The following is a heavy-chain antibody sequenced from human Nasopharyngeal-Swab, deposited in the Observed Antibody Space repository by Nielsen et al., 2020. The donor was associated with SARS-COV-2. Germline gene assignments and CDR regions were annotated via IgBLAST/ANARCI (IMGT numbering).Heavy chain of an antibody. CDR1: GFSLSTSGVG. D-gene: IGHD3-3*01. CDR2: IYWDDYK. CDR3: AHSGRGDFWSGYYFGFFDY. V-gene: IGHV2-5*02. Sequence: SGLTLVKPTQTLTLTCTFSGFSLSTSGVGVGWIRQPPGKALEWLALIYWDDYKRYSPSLKSRLTITKDTSKNQVVLTMTNMDPVDTATYYCAHSGRGDFWSGYYFGFFDYWGQGTLVTVSS. J-gene: IGHJ4*02.